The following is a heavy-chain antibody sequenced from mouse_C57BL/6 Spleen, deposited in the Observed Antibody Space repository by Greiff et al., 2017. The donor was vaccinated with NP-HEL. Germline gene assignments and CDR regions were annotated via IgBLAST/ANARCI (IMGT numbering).Heavy chain of an antibody. CDR2: ISYSGST. CDR1: GYSITSGYD. D-gene: IGHD1-1*01. J-gene: IGHJ4*01. Sequence: VQLQQSGPGMVKPSQSLSLTCTVTGYSITSGYDWHWIRHFPGNKLEWMGYISYSGSTNYNPSLKSRISITHDTSKNHFFLKLNSVTTEDTATYYCARGTVPCAMDYWGQGTSVTVSS. CDR3: ARGTVPCAMDY. V-gene: IGHV3-1*01.